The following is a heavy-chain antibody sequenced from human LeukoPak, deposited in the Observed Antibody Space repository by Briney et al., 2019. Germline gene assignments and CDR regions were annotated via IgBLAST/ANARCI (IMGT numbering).Heavy chain of an antibody. V-gene: IGHV3-64*01. Sequence: GGSLRLSCAASGFTFSSYAMHWIRQAPGKGLEYVSAISSNGGSTYYANSVKGRFTISRDNSKNTLYLQMGSLRAEDMAVYYCARVSRQRYSSGWFVGAPTDWYFDLWGRGTLVTVSS. CDR2: ISSNGGST. D-gene: IGHD6-19*01. CDR3: ARVSRQRYSSGWFVGAPTDWYFDL. CDR1: GFTFSSYA. J-gene: IGHJ2*01.